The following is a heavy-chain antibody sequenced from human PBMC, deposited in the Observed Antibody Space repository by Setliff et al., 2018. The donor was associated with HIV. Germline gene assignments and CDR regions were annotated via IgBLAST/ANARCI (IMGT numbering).Heavy chain of an antibody. CDR2: IYPSGSPDYPSGNT. D-gene: IGHD3-10*01. Sequence: PSETLSLTCTVSGDSISSYYWSWIRQPPGKGLEWIGYIYPSGSPDYPSGNTVYNPSFRSRVTLLLDTSKNQFSLKLTSVTAADAAVYYCMGDYNSGSNRFDYWGQGTPVTVSS. V-gene: IGHV4-4*08. J-gene: IGHJ4*02. CDR3: MGDYNSGSNRFDY. CDR1: GDSISSYY.